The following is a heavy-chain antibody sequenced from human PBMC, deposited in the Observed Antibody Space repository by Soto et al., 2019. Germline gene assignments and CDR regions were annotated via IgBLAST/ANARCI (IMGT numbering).Heavy chain of an antibody. Sequence: SETLSLTCAAYGGSFSGYYWSWIRQPPGKGLEWIGEINHSGSTNYNPSLKSRVTISVDTSKNQFSLKLSSVTAADTAVYYCAVQRAGPFDYWGQGTLVTVSS. CDR1: GGSFSGYY. D-gene: IGHD6-13*01. CDR2: INHSGST. V-gene: IGHV4-34*01. CDR3: AVQRAGPFDY. J-gene: IGHJ4*02.